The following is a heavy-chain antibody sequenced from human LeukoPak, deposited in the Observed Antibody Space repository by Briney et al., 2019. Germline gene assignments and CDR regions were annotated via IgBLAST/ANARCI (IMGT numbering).Heavy chain of an antibody. CDR2: ISIYNGNT. CDR1: GYPFIIYD. V-gene: IGHV1-18*01. D-gene: IGHD1-1*01. Sequence: ASVKVSCKASGYPFIIYDISWVRQAPGQGLEWMGWISIYNGNTKYGQKVQGRVTMTTDTSTSSVYMELRSLTSDDTAMYYCARGLEFDYWGQGTLVTVSS. J-gene: IGHJ4*02. CDR3: ARGLEFDY.